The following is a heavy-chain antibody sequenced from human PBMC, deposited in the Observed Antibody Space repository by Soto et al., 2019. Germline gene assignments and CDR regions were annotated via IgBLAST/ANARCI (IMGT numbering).Heavy chain of an antibody. Sequence: QVQLQESGPGLVKPSQTLSLTCTVSGGSISSGGYYWSWIRQKPEKGLEWIGFIYYTGSTDYNPSLKSRVTTSVDMSKNQFSLKLSSLTAADTAVYYCARGVGRGWFDPWGQGTLVSVSS. CDR3: ARGVGRGWFDP. CDR1: GGSISSGGYY. CDR2: IYYTGST. V-gene: IGHV4-31*03. J-gene: IGHJ5*02.